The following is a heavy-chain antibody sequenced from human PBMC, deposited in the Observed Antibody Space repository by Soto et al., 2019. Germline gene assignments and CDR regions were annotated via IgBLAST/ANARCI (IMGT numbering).Heavy chain of an antibody. CDR2: IIPIFGTA. CDR3: ARENYYGSGSYYKYYYYYGMDV. CDR1: GGTFSSYA. V-gene: IGHV1-69*13. J-gene: IGHJ6*02. D-gene: IGHD3-10*01. Sequence: GASVKVSCKASGGTFSSYAISWVRQAPGQGLEWMGGIIPIFGTANYAQKFQGRVTITADESTSTAYMELSSLRSEDTAVYYCARENYYGSGSYYKYYYYYGMDVWGQGTTVTVSS.